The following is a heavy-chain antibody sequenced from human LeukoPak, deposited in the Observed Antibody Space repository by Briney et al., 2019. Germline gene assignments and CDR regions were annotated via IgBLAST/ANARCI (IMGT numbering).Heavy chain of an antibody. CDR1: GYTFTSYG. D-gene: IGHD2-8*02. V-gene: IGHV1-18*01. CDR2: ISAYNGNT. CDR3: AREVSSATAGDYYYYMGV. Sequence: GASVKVSCKASGYTFTSYGISWVRQAPGQGLEWMGWISAYNGNTNYAQKLQGRVTMTTDTSTSTAYMELRSLRSDDTAVYYCAREVSSATAGDYYYYMGVWGKGTTVTVSS. J-gene: IGHJ6*03.